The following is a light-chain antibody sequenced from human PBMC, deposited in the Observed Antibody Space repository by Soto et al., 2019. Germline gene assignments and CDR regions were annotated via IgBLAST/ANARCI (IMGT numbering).Light chain of an antibody. CDR1: SSNIGNNY. CDR3: GTWDSSLSVFV. Sequence: QSVLTRPPSVSAAPGQKVTISCSGSSSNIGNNYVSWYQQLPGTAPKLLIYDNNKRPSGIPDRFSGSKSGTSATLGITGLQTGDEADYYCGTWDSSLSVFVFATGTKVTVL. CDR2: DNN. V-gene: IGLV1-51*01. J-gene: IGLJ1*01.